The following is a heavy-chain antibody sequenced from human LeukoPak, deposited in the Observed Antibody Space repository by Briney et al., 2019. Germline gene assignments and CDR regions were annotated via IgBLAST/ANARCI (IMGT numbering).Heavy chain of an antibody. D-gene: IGHD4-17*01. V-gene: IGHV1-2*02. CDR3: ARLTVTTFYYFDY. Sequence: GASVKVSCKASGYTFTSYGISWVRQAPGQGLEWMGWINPNSGGTNYAQKFQGRVTMTRDTSISTAYMELSRLRSDDTAVYYCARLTVTTFYYFDYWGQGTLVTVSS. CDR1: GYTFTSYG. CDR2: INPNSGGT. J-gene: IGHJ4*02.